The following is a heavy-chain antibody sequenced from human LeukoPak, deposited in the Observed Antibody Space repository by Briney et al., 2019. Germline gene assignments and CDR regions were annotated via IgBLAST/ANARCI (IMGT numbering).Heavy chain of an antibody. CDR2: IHNSGTT. J-gene: IGHJ4*02. V-gene: IGHV4-34*01. CDR3: ARRYYYNLGSFPFDF. Sequence: PSETLSLTCTVSGGPFSGYFCSWIRQPPRKGLEWIGEIHNSGTTNYNPSLNSRVTISEDTSKNQIYVNLRSVTAPQTAVYYCARRYYYNLGSFPFDFWGQGTLVTVSS. CDR1: GGPFSGYF. D-gene: IGHD3-10*01.